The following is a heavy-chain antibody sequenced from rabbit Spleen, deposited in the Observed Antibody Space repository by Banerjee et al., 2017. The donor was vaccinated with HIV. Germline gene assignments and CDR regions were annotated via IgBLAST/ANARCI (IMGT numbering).Heavy chain of an antibody. CDR3: ARELDGVIGWNFGW. V-gene: IGHV1S45*01. CDR1: GFSFSNKAV. Sequence: QEQLVESGGGLVKPEGSLKLSCTASGFSFSNKAVMCWVRQAPGKGLEWIACINAVTGKAVYASWAKGRFTFSKTSSTTVTLQMTSLTVADTATYFCARELDGVIGWNFGWWGPGTLVPS. D-gene: IGHD4-1*01. J-gene: IGHJ6*01. CDR2: INAVTGKA.